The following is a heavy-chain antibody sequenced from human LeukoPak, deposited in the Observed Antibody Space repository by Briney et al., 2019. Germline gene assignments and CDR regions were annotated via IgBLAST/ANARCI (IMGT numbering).Heavy chain of an antibody. CDR3: ARVRSGENGIDY. Sequence: GGSLTLSCAASGFTFSSYSMDWVRQAPGKGLEWVSSISSSSSYIFYADSVKGRFTISRDNAKNSLYLQMNSLRAEDTAVYYCARVRSGENGIDYWGQGTLVTVSS. CDR1: GFTFSSYS. J-gene: IGHJ4*02. D-gene: IGHD3-3*01. CDR2: ISSSSSYI. V-gene: IGHV3-21*01.